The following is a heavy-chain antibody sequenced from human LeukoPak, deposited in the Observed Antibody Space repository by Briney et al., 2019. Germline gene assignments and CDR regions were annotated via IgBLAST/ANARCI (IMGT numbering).Heavy chain of an antibody. D-gene: IGHD3-10*01. CDR3: ARDGAGLLWFGESTSDAFDI. CDR2: ISSSSSYI. CDR1: GFTFSSYS. V-gene: IGHV3-21*01. Sequence: PGGSLRLSCAASGFTFSSYSMNWVRQAPGKGLEWVSSISSSSSYIYYADSVKGRFTISRDNAKNSLYLQMNSLRAEDTAVYYCARDGAGLLWFGESTSDAFDIWGQGTMVTVSS. J-gene: IGHJ3*02.